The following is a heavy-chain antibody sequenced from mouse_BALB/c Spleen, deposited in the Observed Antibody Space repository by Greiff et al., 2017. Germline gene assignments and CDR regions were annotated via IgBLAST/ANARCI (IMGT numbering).Heavy chain of an antibody. D-gene: IGHD2-4*01. CDR2: ISSGSSTI. J-gene: IGHJ2*01. CDR3: ARSMITTGDFDY. V-gene: IGHV5-17*02. Sequence: EVQGVESGGGLVQPGGSRKLSCAASGFTFSSFGMHWVRQAPEKGLEWVAYISSGSSTIYYADTVKGRFTISRDNPKNTLFLQMTSLRSEDTAMYYCARSMITTGDFDYWGQGTTLTVSS. CDR1: GFTFSSFG.